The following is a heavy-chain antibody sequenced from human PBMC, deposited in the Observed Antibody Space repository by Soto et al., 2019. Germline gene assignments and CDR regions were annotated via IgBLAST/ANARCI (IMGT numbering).Heavy chain of an antibody. J-gene: IGHJ6*02. CDR1: GGCISSRSYY. Sequence: SETLSLTCTVSGGCISSRSYYWGWIRQPPGKGLEWIGNVYYGGSTYYNPSLKSRVTISVETSKSQFSLKLSSVTAADTAVYYCAGGDYYHSSGYYFYYYTMDVWGQGTTVTVSS. D-gene: IGHD3-22*01. CDR3: AGGDYYHSSGYYFYYYTMDV. CDR2: VYYGGST. V-gene: IGHV4-39*01.